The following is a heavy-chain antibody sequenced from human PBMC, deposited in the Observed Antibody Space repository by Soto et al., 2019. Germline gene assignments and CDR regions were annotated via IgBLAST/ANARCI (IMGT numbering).Heavy chain of an antibody. D-gene: IGHD3-3*01. CDR2: ISSSSSYI. Sequence: GGSLRLSCAASEFTFSSYSMNWVRQAPGKGLEWVSSISSSSSYIYYADSVKGRFTISRDNAKNSLYLQMNSLRAEDTAVYYCARDTPHDFWSGYSPYYFDYWGQGTLVTVSS. CDR3: ARDTPHDFWSGYSPYYFDY. CDR1: EFTFSSYS. J-gene: IGHJ4*02. V-gene: IGHV3-21*01.